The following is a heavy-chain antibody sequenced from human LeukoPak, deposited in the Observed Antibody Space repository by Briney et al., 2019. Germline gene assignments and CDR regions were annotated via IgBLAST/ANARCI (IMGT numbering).Heavy chain of an antibody. J-gene: IGHJ4*02. V-gene: IGHV4-61*02. CDR2: IYTSGYT. Sequence: SETLSLTCTVSGGSISSGGYYWSWIRQPAGKGLDWIGRIYTSGYTNYNPPLKSRVTISVDTSKNQFSLKLSSVTAADTAVYYCASLHWGSYRYLDYWGQGTLVTVSS. CDR1: GGSISSGGYY. D-gene: IGHD3-16*02. CDR3: ASLHWGSYRYLDY.